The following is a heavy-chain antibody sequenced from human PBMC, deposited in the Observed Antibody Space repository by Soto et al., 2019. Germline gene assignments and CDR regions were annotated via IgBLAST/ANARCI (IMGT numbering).Heavy chain of an antibody. Sequence: PGGSLRLSCAASGFTFRSYAVHWVRQAPGKGLDWVSSISGSGTNSYYADSVKGRFTISRDNSKNEVYLEMHGLRGEDTAIYYCAKGRSSGPDYYVDSWGQGTLVTVSS. CDR3: AKGRSSGPDYYVDS. D-gene: IGHD3-10*01. V-gene: IGHV3-23*01. J-gene: IGHJ4*02. CDR2: ISGSGTNS. CDR1: GFTFRSYA.